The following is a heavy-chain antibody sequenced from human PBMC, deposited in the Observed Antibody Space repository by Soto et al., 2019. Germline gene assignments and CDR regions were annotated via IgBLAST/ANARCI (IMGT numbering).Heavy chain of an antibody. D-gene: IGHD5-18*01. CDR1: GGSVSSGDYY. CDR2: IYYSGST. J-gene: IGHJ5*02. Sequence: ETLSLTCTVSGGSVSSGDYYWSWIRQPPGKGLEWIGYIYYSGSTNYNPSLKSRVSISLDTSKNQFSLRLTSVTAADTAVYYCARIPVDTYMINWFDPWGQGTLVTVSS. CDR3: ARIPVDTYMINWFDP. V-gene: IGHV4-61*08.